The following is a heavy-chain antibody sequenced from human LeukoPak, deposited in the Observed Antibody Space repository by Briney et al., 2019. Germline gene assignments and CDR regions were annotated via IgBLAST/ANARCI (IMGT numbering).Heavy chain of an antibody. CDR2: ISGSGGST. V-gene: IGHV3-23*01. Sequence: GGSLRLSCAASGFTFSSYAMSWVRQAPGQGLEWVSAISGSGGSTYYADSVQGRFTISRDNSKNTLYLQMNSLRAEDTAVYYCAKDSGRYLPHDAFDIWGQGTMVTVSS. CDR1: GFTFSSYA. D-gene: IGHD1-26*01. CDR3: AKDSGRYLPHDAFDI. J-gene: IGHJ3*02.